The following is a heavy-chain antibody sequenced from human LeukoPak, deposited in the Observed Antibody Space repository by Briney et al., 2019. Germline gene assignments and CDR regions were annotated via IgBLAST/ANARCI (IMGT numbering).Heavy chain of an antibody. CDR3: ARDGGYSSSWYTNWFDP. V-gene: IGHV3-53*01. Sequence: GGSLRLSCAASGFTVSSNYMSWVRQAPGKGLEWVSVIYSGGSTYYADSVKGRFTISRDNSKNTLYLQMNSLRAEDTAVYYCARDGGYSSSWYTNWFDPWGQGTLVTVSS. CDR2: IYSGGST. D-gene: IGHD6-13*01. CDR1: GFTVSSNY. J-gene: IGHJ5*02.